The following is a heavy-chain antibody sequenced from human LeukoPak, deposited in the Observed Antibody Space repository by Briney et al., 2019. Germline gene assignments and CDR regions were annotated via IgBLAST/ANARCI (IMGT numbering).Heavy chain of an antibody. V-gene: IGHV1-69*05. Sequence: SVKVSCKASGGTFSSYAISWVRQAPGQGLEWMGRIIPIFGTANYAQKFQGRVTINTDESTSTAYMELSSLRSEDTAVYYCARTTRSMYSSRAEDFDYWGQGTLVTVSS. CDR2: IIPIFGTA. CDR3: ARTTRSMYSSRAEDFDY. J-gene: IGHJ4*02. CDR1: GGTFSSYA. D-gene: IGHD6-13*01.